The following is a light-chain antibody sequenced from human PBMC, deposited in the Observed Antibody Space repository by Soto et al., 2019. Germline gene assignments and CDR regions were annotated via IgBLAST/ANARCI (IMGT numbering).Light chain of an antibody. Sequence: ETVMTQSPATLSVSPGERVTLSCRASEGVGSSLAWYQQKPGQPPRLLIYDASTRATGIPARFSGSQSGTEFTLTISSLLSEDFAVYSCQQYNNWPLTFGGGTKVDIK. CDR1: EGVGSS. CDR3: QQYNNWPLT. J-gene: IGKJ4*01. V-gene: IGKV3D-15*01. CDR2: DAS.